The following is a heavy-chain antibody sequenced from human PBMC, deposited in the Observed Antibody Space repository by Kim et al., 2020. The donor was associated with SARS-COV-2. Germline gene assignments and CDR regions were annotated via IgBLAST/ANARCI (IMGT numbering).Heavy chain of an antibody. D-gene: IGHD3-22*01. Sequence: GRSLRLSCAASGFTFSSYGMHWVRQAPGKGLEWVAVISYDGSNKYYADSVKGRFTISRDNSKNTLYLQMNSLRAEDTAVYYCARSRYDSSGYYAAAYAF. CDR1: GFTFSSYG. CDR3: ARSRYDSSGYYAAAYAF. V-gene: IGHV3-33*05. CDR2: ISYDGSNK. J-gene: IGHJ3*01.